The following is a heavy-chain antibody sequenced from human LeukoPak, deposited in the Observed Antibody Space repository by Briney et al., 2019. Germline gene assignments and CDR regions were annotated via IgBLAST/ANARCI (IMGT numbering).Heavy chain of an antibody. CDR3: ATVVQQLVLALDY. V-gene: IGHV1-24*01. J-gene: IGHJ4*02. CDR2: FDPEDGET. D-gene: IGHD6-13*01. Sequence: ASVKVSCKVSGYTLTELPMHWVRQAPGKGLEWMGGFDPEDGETIYTQKFQGRVTMTEDTSTDTAYMELSSLRSEDTAVYYCATVVQQLVLALDYWGQGTLVTVSS. CDR1: GYTLTELP.